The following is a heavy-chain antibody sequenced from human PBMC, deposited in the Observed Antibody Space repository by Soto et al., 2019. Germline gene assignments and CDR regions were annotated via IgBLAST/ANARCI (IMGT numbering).Heavy chain of an antibody. CDR1: GYTFTSYG. CDR2: ISAYNGNT. J-gene: IGHJ4*02. Sequence: ASVKVSCKASGYTFTSYGISWVRQAPGQGLEWMGWISAYNGNTNYAQKLQGRVTMTTDTSTSTAYMELRSLRSDDTAVYYCERDGPTYDFWSGYSNPNFDYWGKGTLVTVSS. D-gene: IGHD3-3*01. V-gene: IGHV1-18*01. CDR3: ERDGPTYDFWSGYSNPNFDY.